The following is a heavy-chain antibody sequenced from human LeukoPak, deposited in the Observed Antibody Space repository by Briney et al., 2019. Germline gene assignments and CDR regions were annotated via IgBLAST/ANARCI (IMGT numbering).Heavy chain of an antibody. J-gene: IGHJ4*02. CDR2: ISGSGGST. CDR1: GFTFSSYA. CDR3: AKDLGYSGYDPLDH. D-gene: IGHD5-12*01. V-gene: IGHV3-23*01. Sequence: GGSLRLSCAASGFTFSSYAMSWVRQAPGKGLEWVSAISGSGGSTYYADSVKDRFTISRDNSKNTLYLQMNSLRAEDTAVYYCAKDLGYSGYDPLDHWGQGTLLTVSS.